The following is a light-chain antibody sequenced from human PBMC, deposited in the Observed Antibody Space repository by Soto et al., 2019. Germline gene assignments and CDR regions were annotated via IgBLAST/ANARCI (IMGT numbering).Light chain of an antibody. CDR2: RNG. V-gene: IGLV1-47*01. CDR1: SSNIGSNY. CDR3: AAWDDSLNGVL. J-gene: IGLJ2*01. Sequence: QSVLTQSPSASGTPGQRVTIFCSGSSSNIGSNYVYWYQQLPGTAPKLLIYRNGQRPSGVPARFSGSTSGTSASLAISGLRSDDEADYYCAAWDDSLNGVLFGGGTKLTVL.